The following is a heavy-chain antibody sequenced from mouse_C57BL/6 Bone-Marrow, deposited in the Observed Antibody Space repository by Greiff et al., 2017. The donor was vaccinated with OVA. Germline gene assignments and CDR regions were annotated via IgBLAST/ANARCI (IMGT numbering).Heavy chain of an antibody. CDR3: ARHGFAY. V-gene: IGHV5-9*01. CDR2: ISGGGGNT. CDR1: GFTFSSYT. Sequence: EVNVVESGGGLVKPGGSLKLSCAASGFTFSSYTMSWVRQTPEKRLEWVATISGGGGNTYYPDSVKGRFTISRDNAKNTLYLQMSSLRYEDTALYYCARHGFAYWGQGTLVTVSA. J-gene: IGHJ3*01.